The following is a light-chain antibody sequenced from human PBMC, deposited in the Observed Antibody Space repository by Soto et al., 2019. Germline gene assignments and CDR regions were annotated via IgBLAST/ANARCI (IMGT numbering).Light chain of an antibody. CDR3: AAWDDGRSGPYV. J-gene: IGLJ1*01. CDR1: SSNIGSNY. V-gene: IGLV1-47*01. CDR2: RNN. Sequence: QSVLTQPPSASGTPGQRVTISCSGSSSNIGSNYVYWYQQLPGTAPKLLIYRNNQRPSGVPDRFSGSKSGTSASLAISGPRSEDEADYYCAAWDDGRSGPYVFGTGTKVTVL.